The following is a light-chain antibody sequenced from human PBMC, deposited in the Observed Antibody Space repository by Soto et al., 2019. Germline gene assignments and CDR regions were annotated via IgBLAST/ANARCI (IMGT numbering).Light chain of an antibody. CDR3: QQRSNWPPIT. J-gene: IGKJ5*01. CDR1: QSVSSY. Sequence: EIVLTQSPATLSLSPGERATLSCRASQSVSSYLAWYQQKPGQAPRLLMYDASNRXTGIPARFSGSGFGTDFTLTISSLEPEDFAVYYCQQRSNWPPITFGQGTRLEIK. CDR2: DAS. V-gene: IGKV3-11*01.